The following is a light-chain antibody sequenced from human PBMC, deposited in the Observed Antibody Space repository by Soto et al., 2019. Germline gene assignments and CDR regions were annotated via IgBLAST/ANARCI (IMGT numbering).Light chain of an antibody. V-gene: IGKV3-15*01. Sequence: EIVMTQSPATLSVSPGERATPSCRASQSVYSNSAWYQQKPGQAPRLLIYGASIRATGIPARFSGSGSGTDFTLTISSLQSEDFAVYYCQQYHNWPPITFGQGTRLEIK. CDR1: QSVYSN. J-gene: IGKJ5*01. CDR2: GAS. CDR3: QQYHNWPPIT.